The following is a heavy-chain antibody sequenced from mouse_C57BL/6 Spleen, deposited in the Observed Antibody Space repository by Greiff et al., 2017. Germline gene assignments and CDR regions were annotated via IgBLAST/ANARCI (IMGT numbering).Heavy chain of an antibody. CDR1: GFTFSSYA. CDR3: TRGNYDYDSAWFAY. D-gene: IGHD2-4*01. CDR2: ISSGGDYI. V-gene: IGHV5-9-1*02. Sequence: EVMLVESGEGLVKPGGSLKLSCAASGFTFSSYAMSWVRQTPEKRLEWVAYISSGGDYIYYADTVKGRFTISRDNARNTLYLQMSSLKSEDTAMYYCTRGNYDYDSAWFAYWGQGTLVTVSA. J-gene: IGHJ3*01.